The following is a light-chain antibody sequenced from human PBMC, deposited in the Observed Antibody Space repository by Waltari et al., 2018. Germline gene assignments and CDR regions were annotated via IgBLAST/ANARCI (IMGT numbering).Light chain of an antibody. CDR1: QSVTSNY. V-gene: IGKV3-20*01. J-gene: IGKJ3*01. CDR3: QRYGSSPLVS. Sequence: EIVLTQSPGTLSLSPGERATLSCRASQSVTSNYLAWSQQKPARPPSLLIYGASARATGIPGRFGGSGSGTDFTLTISSVEPEDFAVYYCQRYGSSPLVSFGPGTKVDIK. CDR2: GAS.